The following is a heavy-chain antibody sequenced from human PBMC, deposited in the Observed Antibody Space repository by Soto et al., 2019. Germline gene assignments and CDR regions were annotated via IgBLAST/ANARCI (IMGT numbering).Heavy chain of an antibody. Sequence: QVQLVESGGGVVQPGRSLRLSCAASGFTFSSYGMHWVRQAPGTGLEWVAVISYDGSNKYYADSVKGRFTISRDNSKNTLYLQMNSLRAEDTAVYYCAKGRFLEWLYYFAYWGQGTLVTVSS. D-gene: IGHD3-3*01. J-gene: IGHJ4*02. CDR3: AKGRFLEWLYYFAY. CDR1: GFTFSSYG. CDR2: ISYDGSNK. V-gene: IGHV3-30*18.